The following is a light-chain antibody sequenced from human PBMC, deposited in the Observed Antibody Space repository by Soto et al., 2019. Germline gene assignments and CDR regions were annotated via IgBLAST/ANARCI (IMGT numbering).Light chain of an antibody. CDR3: QQRSNWPPTWT. CDR2: DAS. Sequence: EIVLTQSPATLSLSPGERATLSCRASQSVSTYLAWYQQKHGQAPRLLIYDASKRATGIPVRFSGSGSGTDFTLTIISLEPEDFGVYYCQQRSNWPPTWTFGQGTKVDIK. V-gene: IGKV3-11*01. CDR1: QSVSTY. J-gene: IGKJ1*01.